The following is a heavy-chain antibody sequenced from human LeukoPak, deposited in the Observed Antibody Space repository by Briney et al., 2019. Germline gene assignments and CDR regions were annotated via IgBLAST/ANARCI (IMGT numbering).Heavy chain of an antibody. CDR2: SYYSGSS. CDR1: GGSFNTDSYY. CDR3: ARDGYCSSTSCYFSSWYMDV. Sequence: PSETLSLTCTVSGGSFNTDSYYWSWIRQPPGRGLEWIGSSYYSGSSYYNPSLKSRVTISRDTSKSQVSLTLSSVTAADTAVYYCARDGYCSSTSCYFSSWYMDVWGKGTTVTVSS. D-gene: IGHD2-2*03. J-gene: IGHJ6*03. V-gene: IGHV4-39*07.